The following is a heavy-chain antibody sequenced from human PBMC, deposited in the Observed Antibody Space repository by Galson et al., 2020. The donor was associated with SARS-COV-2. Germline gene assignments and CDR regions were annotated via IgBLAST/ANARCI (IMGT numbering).Heavy chain of an antibody. CDR3: AKDLGGYSYDAFDI. J-gene: IGHJ3*02. Sequence: GESLKISCAASGFTFSSYGMHWVRQAPGKGLEWVAVISYDGSNKYYADSVKGRFTISRDNSKNTLYLQMNSLRAEDTAVYYCAKDLGGYSYDAFDIWGQGTMVTVSS. V-gene: IGHV3-30*18. D-gene: IGHD3-22*01. CDR2: ISYDGSNK. CDR1: GFTFSSYG.